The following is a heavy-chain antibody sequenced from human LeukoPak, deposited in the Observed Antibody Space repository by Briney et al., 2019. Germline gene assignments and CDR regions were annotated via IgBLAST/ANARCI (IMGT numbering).Heavy chain of an antibody. D-gene: IGHD6-13*01. CDR2: ISAYNGNT. CDR1: GYTFTSYG. CDR3: AREGAIIAAAGTADY. J-gene: IGHJ4*02. Sequence: ASVKVSCKASGYTFTSYGISWVRQAPGQGLEWMGWISAYNGNTNYAQKLQGRVTMTTDTSTSTAYMELRSLRSDDTAVYYCAREGAIIAAAGTADYWGQGTLSPSPQ. V-gene: IGHV1-18*01.